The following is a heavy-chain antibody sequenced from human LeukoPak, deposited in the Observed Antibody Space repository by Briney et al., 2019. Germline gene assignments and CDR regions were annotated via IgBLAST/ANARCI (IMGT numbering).Heavy chain of an antibody. Sequence: GGSLRLSCAASGFTFSNAWVSWVRQAPGKGLEWVGRIKSKTDGGTTNYAATVKGRFTISRDDSKNTLYLRMNRLKTEDTAIHYCTTDYPNSGYETFDYWGQGTLVTVSS. CDR2: IKSKTDGGTT. CDR3: TTDYPNSGYETFDY. D-gene: IGHD5-12*01. CDR1: GFTFSNAW. J-gene: IGHJ4*02. V-gene: IGHV3-15*06.